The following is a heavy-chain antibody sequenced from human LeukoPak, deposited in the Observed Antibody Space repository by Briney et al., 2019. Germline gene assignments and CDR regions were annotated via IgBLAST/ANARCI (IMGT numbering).Heavy chain of an antibody. J-gene: IGHJ3*02. D-gene: IGHD3-9*01. CDR1: GFIFSNYA. CDR3: AKGVLRYFDWGKGAFDI. V-gene: IGHV3-30*18. Sequence: PGGSLRLSCTASGFIFSNYAMSWVRQAPGQGLEWVAVISFDGTNKFYAESVKGRFTISRDNSKNTLYLQMNSVTTEDTAVYYCAKGVLRYFDWGKGAFDIWGQGTVVTVSS. CDR2: ISFDGTNK.